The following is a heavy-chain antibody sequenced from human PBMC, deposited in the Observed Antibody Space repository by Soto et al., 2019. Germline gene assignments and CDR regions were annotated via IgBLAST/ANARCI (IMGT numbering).Heavy chain of an antibody. Sequence: QVQLQESGPGLVKPSGTLSLTCAVSGGSIGSSNWWIWVRQPPGKGLEWIGEIYHRGSTNYNPSLKSRVTISVDKSKNQFSLKLSSVTAADTAVYYCARSIAARTPDGFDYWGQGTLVTVSS. CDR3: ARSIAARTPDGFDY. D-gene: IGHD6-6*01. J-gene: IGHJ4*02. CDR1: GGSIGSSNW. V-gene: IGHV4-4*02. CDR2: IYHRGST.